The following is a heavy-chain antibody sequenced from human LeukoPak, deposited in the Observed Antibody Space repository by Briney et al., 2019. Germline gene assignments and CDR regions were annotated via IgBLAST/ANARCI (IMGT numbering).Heavy chain of an antibody. CDR1: GYTFTTYA. D-gene: IGHD4-17*01. Sequence: ASVKVSCKASGYTFTTYAMRWVRQAPGQRLEWMGWINAGNGNTKYSQNFQGRVTITRDTSASTAYMELSSLRSEDTAVYYCARFSTVTISFDSWGQGTLVTVSS. J-gene: IGHJ4*02. CDR3: ARFSTVTISFDS. CDR2: INAGNGNT. V-gene: IGHV1-3*01.